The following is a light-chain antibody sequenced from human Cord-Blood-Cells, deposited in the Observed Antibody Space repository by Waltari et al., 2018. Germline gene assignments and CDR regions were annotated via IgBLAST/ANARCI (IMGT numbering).Light chain of an antibody. V-gene: IGLV2-23*01. Sequence: QSPLSHPASVSGSPGQSLTISRTGARSDVWRSNLVSWYQQHPGKAPKLMIYEGSKRPSGVSNRFSGSKSGNTASLTISGLQAEDEADYYCCSYAGSSFWVFGGGTKLTVL. CDR1: RSDVWRSNL. J-gene: IGLJ3*02. CDR2: EGS. CDR3: CSYAGSSFWV.